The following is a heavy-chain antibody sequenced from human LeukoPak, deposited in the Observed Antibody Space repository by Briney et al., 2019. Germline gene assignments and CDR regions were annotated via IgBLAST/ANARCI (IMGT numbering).Heavy chain of an antibody. V-gene: IGHV3-30*02. D-gene: IGHD3-3*01. CDR3: AKPLSNYDFWSGYKN. Sequence: SGGSVGLSCAASGFTFSTYAMHWVRQAPGRGLEWVAFIRYDGSNQYYADSVRGRFTISRDNSNNTLYLQANSLRPEDTAVYYCAKPLSNYDFWSGYKNWGQGTLVTISS. CDR1: GFTFSTYA. J-gene: IGHJ4*02. CDR2: IRYDGSNQ.